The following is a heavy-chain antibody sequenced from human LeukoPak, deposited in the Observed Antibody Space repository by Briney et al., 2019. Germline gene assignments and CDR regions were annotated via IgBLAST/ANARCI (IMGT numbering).Heavy chain of an antibody. V-gene: IGHV3-30*18. CDR1: GFTFSSYG. J-gene: IGHJ4*02. Sequence: SGGSLRLSCAASGFTFSSYGMHWVRQAPGKGLEWVAVISYDGSNKYYADSVKGRFTISRDNSKNTLYLQMNSLRTEDTAVYYCAKDRDSTSSRSTYFDSWGQGTLVSVSS. CDR2: ISYDGSNK. CDR3: AKDRDSTSSRSTYFDS. D-gene: IGHD1-1*01.